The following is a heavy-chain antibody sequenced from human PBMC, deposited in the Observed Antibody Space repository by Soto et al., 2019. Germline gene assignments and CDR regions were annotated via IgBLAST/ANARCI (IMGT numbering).Heavy chain of an antibody. J-gene: IGHJ6*03. CDR3: ARVRGVPYYYYDYMDV. V-gene: IGHV3-7*01. CDR2: IKQDGSEK. Sequence: GGSLRLSCAASGFTFSSYWMSWVRQAPRKGLEWVANIKQDGSEKYYVDSVKGRFTISRDNAKNSLYLQMNSLRAEDTAVYYCARVRGVPYYYYDYMDVWGKGTTVTVSS. CDR1: GFTFSSYW. D-gene: IGHD3-16*01.